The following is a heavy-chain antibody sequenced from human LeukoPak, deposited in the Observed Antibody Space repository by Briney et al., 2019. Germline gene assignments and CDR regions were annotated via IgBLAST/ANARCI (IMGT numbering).Heavy chain of an antibody. CDR3: AKDNYGLDY. D-gene: IGHD3-10*01. J-gene: IGHJ4*02. Sequence: RGSLRLSCAASGFTFSNYAIHWVRQAPGKGLECVAVISYDGRNKCYADSPKGRFTISRDNSKNTLYLQVNSLRAEDTAVYYCAKDNYGLDYWGQGTLVTVSS. CDR2: ISYDGRNK. CDR1: GFTFSNYA. V-gene: IGHV3-30-3*02.